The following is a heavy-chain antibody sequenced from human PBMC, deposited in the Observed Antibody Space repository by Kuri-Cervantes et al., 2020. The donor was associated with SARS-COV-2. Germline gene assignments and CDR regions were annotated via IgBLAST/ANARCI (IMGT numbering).Heavy chain of an antibody. CDR3: ARDYYDSSGYNIDY. V-gene: IGHV4-38-2*02. CDR1: GYSISSGYY. Sequence: ETLSLTCAVSGYSISSGYYWGWIRQPPGKGLEWIGSIYHSGSTYYNPSLKSRVTISVDTSKNQFSLKLSSVTAADTAVYYCARDYYDSSGYNIDYRGQGTLVTVSS. CDR2: IYHSGST. D-gene: IGHD3-22*01. J-gene: IGHJ4*02.